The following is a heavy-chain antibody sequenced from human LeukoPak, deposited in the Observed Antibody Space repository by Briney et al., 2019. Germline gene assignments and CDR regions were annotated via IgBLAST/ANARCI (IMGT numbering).Heavy chain of an antibody. V-gene: IGHV3-30*02. CDR1: GFTFSRLG. CDR2: IHNDGTQG. Sequence: PGESLRLSCAASGFTFSRLGMQWVRQAPGKGLEWVAVIHNDGTQGQYGDSVKGRFTISKDNSQSTLYLQMNNLRDDDTAVYYCAKEGDEFRGYLDVWGKGTTVTVSS. D-gene: IGHD2-21*02. J-gene: IGHJ6*03. CDR3: AKEGDEFRGYLDV.